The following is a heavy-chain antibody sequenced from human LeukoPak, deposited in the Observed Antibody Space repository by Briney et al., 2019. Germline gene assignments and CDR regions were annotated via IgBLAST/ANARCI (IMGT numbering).Heavy chain of an antibody. Sequence: GGSLRLSCAASGFTFSSYGMHWVRQAPGKGLEWVAVIWYDGSNKYYADSVKGRFTISRDNSKNTLYLQMNSLRAEDTAVYYCARDLRRYCSGGSCHPGGLWGQGTLVTVSS. CDR2: IWYDGSNK. J-gene: IGHJ4*02. D-gene: IGHD2-15*01. CDR1: GFTFSSYG. V-gene: IGHV3-33*01. CDR3: ARDLRRYCSGGSCHPGGL.